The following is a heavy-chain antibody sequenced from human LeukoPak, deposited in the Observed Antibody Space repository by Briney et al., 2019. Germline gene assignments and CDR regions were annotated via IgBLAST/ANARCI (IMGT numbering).Heavy chain of an antibody. V-gene: IGHV4-34*01. Sequence: SETLSLTCAVYGGSFSGYYWSWIRQPPGKGLEWIGEINHSGSTNYNPSLKSRVTISVDTSKNQFSLKLSSVTAADTAMYYCARPRVAVAGDYYFDYWGQGTLVTVSS. CDR2: INHSGST. J-gene: IGHJ4*02. CDR3: ARPRVAVAGDYYFDY. D-gene: IGHD6-19*01. CDR1: GGSFSGYY.